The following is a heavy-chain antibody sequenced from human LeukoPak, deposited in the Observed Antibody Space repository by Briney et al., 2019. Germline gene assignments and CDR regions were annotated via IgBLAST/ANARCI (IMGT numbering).Heavy chain of an antibody. CDR1: GFTFSSYS. D-gene: IGHD1-26*01. V-gene: IGHV3-53*04. CDR3: TRDPSNSGNYYVLDY. Sequence: GGSLRLSCAASGFTFSSYSMNWVRQAPGKGLEWVSVLYSDRSTYYADSVKGRFTISRHNSKNTIYLQMNSLRAEDTAMYYCTRDPSNSGNYYVLDYWGQGTLVTVSS. CDR2: LYSDRST. J-gene: IGHJ4*02.